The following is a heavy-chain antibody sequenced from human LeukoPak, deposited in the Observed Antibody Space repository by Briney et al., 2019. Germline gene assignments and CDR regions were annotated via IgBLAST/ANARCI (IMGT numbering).Heavy chain of an antibody. CDR2: IYYSGST. CDR3: ARHAGATYVKVYWFDP. D-gene: IGHD1-26*01. CDR1: GGSISSSSYY. V-gene: IGHV4-39*01. J-gene: IGHJ5*02. Sequence: SETLSLTCTVSGGSISSSSYYWGWIRQPPGKGLEWIGSIYYSGSTYYNPSLKSRVTISVDTSKNQFSLKLSSVTAADTAVYYCARHAGATYVKVYWFDPWGQGTLVTVSS.